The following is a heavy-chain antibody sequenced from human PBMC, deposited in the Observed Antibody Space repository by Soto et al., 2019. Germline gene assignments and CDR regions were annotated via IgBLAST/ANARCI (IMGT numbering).Heavy chain of an antibody. V-gene: IGHV3-23*01. CDR1: VLTFNSYA. Sequence: RLSCAASVLTFNSYAMSWVRQAPGNGLEWVSAISGSGGSTYCSDSVKGRFTISRDNSKNTLYLQMNRLRDEDTAVYYCAKGSGGSYMAAYVNQWGQGTL. CDR2: ISGSGGST. CDR3: AKGSGGSYMAAYVNQ. J-gene: IGHJ4*02. D-gene: IGHD1-26*01.